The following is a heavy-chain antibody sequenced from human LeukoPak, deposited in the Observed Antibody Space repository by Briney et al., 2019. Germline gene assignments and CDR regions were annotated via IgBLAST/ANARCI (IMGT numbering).Heavy chain of an antibody. D-gene: IGHD1-26*01. CDR3: ARLMPEYSGSYYYYYMDV. CDR2: IYYSGST. CDR1: GGSFSGYY. J-gene: IGHJ6*03. Sequence: SETLSLTCAVYGGSFSGYYWSWIRQPPGKGLEWIGYIYYSGSTNYNPSLKSRVTISVDTSKNQFSLKLSSVTAADTAVYYCARLMPEYSGSYYYYYMDVWGKGTTVTISS. V-gene: IGHV4-59*01.